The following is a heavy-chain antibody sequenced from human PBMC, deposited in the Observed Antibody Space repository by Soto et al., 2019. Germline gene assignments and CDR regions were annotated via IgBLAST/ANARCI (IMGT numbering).Heavy chain of an antibody. Sequence: SETLSLTCTVSGGSISSYYWSWIRQPPGKGLEWIGYIYYSGSTNYNPSLKSRVTISVDTSKNQFSLKLSSVTAADTAVYYCARGTPNSGSYYIPYYYYGMDVWGQGTTVTVSS. CDR2: IYYSGST. D-gene: IGHD3-10*01. J-gene: IGHJ6*02. V-gene: IGHV4-59*01. CDR3: ARGTPNSGSYYIPYYYYGMDV. CDR1: GGSISSYY.